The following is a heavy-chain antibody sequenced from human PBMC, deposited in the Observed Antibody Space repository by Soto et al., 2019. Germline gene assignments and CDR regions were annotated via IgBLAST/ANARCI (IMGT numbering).Heavy chain of an antibody. Sequence: SATLSLTCTVSGGSISSYYWSWIRQPPGKGLERIGYIYYSGSTNYNPSLKSRVTISVDTSKNQFSLKLSSVTAADTAVFYCARLEYSSGWYRFGYWGQGTLVTVSS. CDR1: GGSISSYY. CDR3: ARLEYSSGWYRFGY. CDR2: IYYSGST. J-gene: IGHJ4*02. D-gene: IGHD6-19*01. V-gene: IGHV4-59*01.